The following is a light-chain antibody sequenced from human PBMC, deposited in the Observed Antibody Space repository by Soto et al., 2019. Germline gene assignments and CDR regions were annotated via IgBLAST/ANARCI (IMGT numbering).Light chain of an antibody. Sequence: QSALTQPASVSGSPGQSITISCTGTSSDVGGYNYVSWYQQHPGKAPKLMIYDVSNRPSGVSNRFSGSKSGNTASLTISGLQAEDGGDYYCSSYTSSSTLRVFGGGTKLTVL. J-gene: IGLJ2*01. CDR1: SSDVGGYNY. CDR2: DVS. V-gene: IGLV2-14*01. CDR3: SSYTSSSTLRV.